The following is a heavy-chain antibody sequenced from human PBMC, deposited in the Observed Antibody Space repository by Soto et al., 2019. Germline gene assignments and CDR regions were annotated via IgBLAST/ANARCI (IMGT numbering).Heavy chain of an antibody. CDR2: MYNSGIA. V-gene: IGHV4-59*01. J-gene: IGHJ6*03. CDR1: GGSIIS. Sequence: QVQLQESGPGLLRPSETLSLTCHVSGGSIISWSWIRQPPGKRLGWIGSMYNSGIANYNPSLRSRVAMSLDTSRTQFSLRLSSVTAADTAVYYCARVNVVTTVSDYYYYMDVWGKGTTVTVSS. D-gene: IGHD4-4*01. CDR3: ARVNVVTTVSDYYYYMDV.